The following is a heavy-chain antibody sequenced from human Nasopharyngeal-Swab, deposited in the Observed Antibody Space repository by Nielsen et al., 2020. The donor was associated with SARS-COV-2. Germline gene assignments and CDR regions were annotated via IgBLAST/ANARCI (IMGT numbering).Heavy chain of an antibody. CDR3: VKLDGYNDY. CDR1: GFTFSSYA. Sequence: GESLKISCSASGFTFSSYAMHWVRQALGKGLEYVSAISSNGGSTYYADSVKGRFTISRDNSKNTLYLQMSSLRAEDTAVYYCVKLDGYNDYWGQGTLVTVSS. J-gene: IGHJ4*02. CDR2: ISSNGGST. V-gene: IGHV3-64D*08. D-gene: IGHD5-24*01.